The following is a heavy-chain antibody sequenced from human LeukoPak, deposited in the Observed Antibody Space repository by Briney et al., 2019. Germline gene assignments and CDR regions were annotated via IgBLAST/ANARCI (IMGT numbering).Heavy chain of an antibody. CDR2: IYPDDSDT. CDR3: ARRDYSGVYWYFDL. D-gene: IGHD2-15*01. CDR1: GYRFTGYW. Sequence: GESLQISCQGSGYRFTGYWIGWVRQLPGRGLEWMGIIYPDDSDTRYSPPFQGQVTISADKSINTAYLQWSSLKASDTAMYYCARRDYSGVYWYFDLWGRGTLVTVSS. J-gene: IGHJ2*01. V-gene: IGHV5-51*01.